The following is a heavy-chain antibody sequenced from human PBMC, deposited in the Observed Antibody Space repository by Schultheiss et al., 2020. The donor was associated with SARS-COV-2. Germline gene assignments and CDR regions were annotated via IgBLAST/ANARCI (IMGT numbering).Heavy chain of an antibody. CDR2: INHSGST. J-gene: IGHJ5*02. Sequence: SETLSLTCGVYGGSFSGYFWSWIRQPPGKGLEWIGEINHSGSTNYNPSLKSRVTISVDTSKNQFSLKLSSVTAADTAVYYCARITRVTRARYNWFDPWGQGTLVTVSS. CDR3: ARITRVTRARYNWFDP. D-gene: IGHD1-20*01. V-gene: IGHV4-34*01. CDR1: GGSFSGYF.